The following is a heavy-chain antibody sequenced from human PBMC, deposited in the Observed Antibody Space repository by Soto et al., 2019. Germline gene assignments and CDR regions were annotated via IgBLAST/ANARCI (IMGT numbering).Heavy chain of an antibody. J-gene: IGHJ4*02. D-gene: IGHD3-9*01. Sequence: NPSETLSLTCTVNGGSLSCHYCSWIRQPPGKGLEWIGEINQSGSTNYNPTLKSRVIISLDTSKNQFFLRLSSVTAADTAMYYCARPRVYYFETSGSHQVALGYWGQGSLVTVSS. V-gene: IGHV4-34*01. CDR2: INQSGST. CDR1: GGSLSCHY. CDR3: ARPRVYYFETSGSHQVALGY.